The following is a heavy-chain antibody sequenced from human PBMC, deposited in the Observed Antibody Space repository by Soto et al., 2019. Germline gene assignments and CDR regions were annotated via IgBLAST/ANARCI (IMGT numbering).Heavy chain of an antibody. CDR2: VGGSGDST. Sequence: EVQLLDSGGGLVQPGGSLRLSCAASGFTFSNYAMSWVRQAPGKGLEWVSGVGGSGDSTYYADSVKGGFTISRDNSKDTLYLQMNSLRAEDTAVYYCAKSPLGYCSGGSCYPPNYFDYWGQGTLVTVSS. J-gene: IGHJ4*02. CDR1: GFTFSNYA. CDR3: AKSPLGYCSGGSCYPPNYFDY. D-gene: IGHD2-15*01. V-gene: IGHV3-23*01.